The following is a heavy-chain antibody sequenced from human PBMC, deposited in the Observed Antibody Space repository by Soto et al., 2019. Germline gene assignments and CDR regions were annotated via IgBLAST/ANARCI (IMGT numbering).Heavy chain of an antibody. V-gene: IGHV1-18*01. J-gene: IGHJ4*02. D-gene: IGHD1-1*01. CDR2: ISAHNCNT. CDR1: GYGFTTYG. CDR3: ARGRYGDY. Sequence: QVHLVQSGAEVKKPGASVKVSCKGSGYGFTTYGITWVRQAPGQGLEWMAWISAHNCNTTYAQKLQGRITVTRDTSTSTAYMELRSLRPDDTAVYYCARGRYGDYWGQGALVTVSS.